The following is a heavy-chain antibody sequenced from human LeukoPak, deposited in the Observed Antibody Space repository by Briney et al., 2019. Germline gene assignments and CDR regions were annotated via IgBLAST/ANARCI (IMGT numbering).Heavy chain of an antibody. V-gene: IGHV3-23*01. CDR2: ISGSGGST. D-gene: IGHD3-10*01. CDR1: GFTFSSYA. J-gene: IGHJ4*02. Sequence: PGGSLRLSCAASGFTFSSYAMSWVRQAPGKGLEWVSAISGSGGSTYYADSVKDRFTISRDNSKNTLYLQMNSLRAEDTAVYYCAKNRGNYYGSGSYYLDYWGQGTLVTVSS. CDR3: AKNRGNYYGSGSYYLDY.